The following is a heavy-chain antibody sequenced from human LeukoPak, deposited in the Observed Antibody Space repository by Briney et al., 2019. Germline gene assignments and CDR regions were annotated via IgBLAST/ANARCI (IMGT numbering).Heavy chain of an antibody. D-gene: IGHD3-3*01. J-gene: IGHJ4*02. CDR3: AKDGAATYYDFWSGYYTAGYYFNY. CDR2: ISYDGSNK. CDR1: GFTFSSYG. Sequence: GGSLRLSCAASGFTFSSYGMHWVRQAPGKGLEWVAVISYDGSNKYYADSVKGRFTISRDNSKNTLYLQMNSLRAEDTAVYYCAKDGAATYYDFWSGYYTAGYYFNYWGQGTLVTVSS. V-gene: IGHV3-30*18.